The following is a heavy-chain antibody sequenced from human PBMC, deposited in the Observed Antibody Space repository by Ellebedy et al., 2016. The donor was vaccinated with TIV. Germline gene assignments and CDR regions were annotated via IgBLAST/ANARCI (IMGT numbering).Heavy chain of an antibody. V-gene: IGHV3-23*01. D-gene: IGHD3-10*01. CDR2: ISGSGVST. CDR3: ARPGSGSDPFDI. Sequence: GESLKISCAASGFTFSSYAMSWVRQAPGKGLEWVSAISGSGVSTYYADSVKGRFTISRDNSKNALYLQMNSLRAEDRAVYYCARPGSGSDPFDIWGQGTMVTVSS. CDR1: GFTFSSYA. J-gene: IGHJ3*02.